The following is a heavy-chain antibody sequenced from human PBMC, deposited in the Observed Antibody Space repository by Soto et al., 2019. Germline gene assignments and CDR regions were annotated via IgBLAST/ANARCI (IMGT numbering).Heavy chain of an antibody. CDR2: FYSSGSI. J-gene: IGHJ5*02. CDR3: ARMYSSGSGWFHP. V-gene: IGHV4-31*03. D-gene: IGHD6-19*01. CDR1: GYSITAGGYY. Sequence: PSETLSLTCFVSGYSITAGGYYWSWIRHHPGKGLEWIGSFYSSGSIIYNPSLRSRVSISGDTSSNQFSMSLTSVTAADTARYYCARMYSSGSGWFHPWSQGTLVTV.